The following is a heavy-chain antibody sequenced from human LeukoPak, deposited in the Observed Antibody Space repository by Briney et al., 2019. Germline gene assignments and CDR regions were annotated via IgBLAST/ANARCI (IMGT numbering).Heavy chain of an antibody. V-gene: IGHV1-69*05. CDR3: ATEHTSQYDRGGYYYLDY. D-gene: IGHD3-22*01. J-gene: IGHJ4*02. Sequence: ASVKVSCKASGGNFNSYAISWVRRAPGQGLEWMGEIIPMFGTPTYAQKFQDRVTITTDESTSTFYMEMSSLRSEDTAVYYCATEHTSQYDRGGYYYLDYWGQGTLVTVSS. CDR2: IIPMFGTP. CDR1: GGNFNSYA.